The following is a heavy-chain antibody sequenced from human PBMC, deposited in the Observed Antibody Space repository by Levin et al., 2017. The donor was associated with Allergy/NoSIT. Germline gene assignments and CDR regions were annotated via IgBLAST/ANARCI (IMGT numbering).Heavy chain of an antibody. D-gene: IGHD1-26*01. CDR1: GFTVSSNY. Sequence: PGGSLRLSCAASGFTVSSNYMSWVRQAPGKGLEWVSVIYSGGSTYYADSVKGRFTISRDNSKNTLYLQMNSLRAEDTAVYYCARVVSSGSSHFDYWGQGTLVTVSS. CDR2: IYSGGST. CDR3: ARVVSSGSSHFDY. J-gene: IGHJ4*02. V-gene: IGHV3-53*01.